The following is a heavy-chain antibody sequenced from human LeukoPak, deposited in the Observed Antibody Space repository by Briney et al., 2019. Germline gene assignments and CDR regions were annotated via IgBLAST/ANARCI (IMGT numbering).Heavy chain of an antibody. Sequence: GGSLRLSCAASGFTVSSNYMSWVRQAPGKGLEWVSVIYSGGSTYYADSVKGRFTISRDNSKNTLYLQMNSLRAEDTAVYYCARAYSSGWDFDYWGQGTLSPSPQ. D-gene: IGHD6-19*01. CDR1: GFTVSSNY. V-gene: IGHV3-66*01. J-gene: IGHJ4*02. CDR2: IYSGGST. CDR3: ARAYSSGWDFDY.